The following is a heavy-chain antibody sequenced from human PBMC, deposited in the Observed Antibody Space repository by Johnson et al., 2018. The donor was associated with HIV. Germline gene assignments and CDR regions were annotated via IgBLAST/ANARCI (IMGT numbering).Heavy chain of an antibody. Sequence: QVQLVESGGGVVQPGGSLRLSCAASGFTFSSYGMHWVRQAPGKGLEWVAFIRYDGSNKYYADSVKGRFTISRDNSKNTLDLQMNSLRAEDTAVYYCAREATYSSSWYHDVFDIWGQGTMVTVSS. V-gene: IGHV3-30*02. J-gene: IGHJ3*02. CDR2: IRYDGSNK. CDR1: GFTFSSYG. CDR3: AREATYSSSWYHDVFDI. D-gene: IGHD6-13*01.